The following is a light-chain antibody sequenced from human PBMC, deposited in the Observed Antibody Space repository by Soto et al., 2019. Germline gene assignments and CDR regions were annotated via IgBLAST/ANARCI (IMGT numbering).Light chain of an antibody. CDR3: SSYAGSSTV. CDR1: SSDVGNYIY. CDR2: DVS. V-gene: IGLV2-14*03. Sequence: QSALTQPASVAGSPGQSITISCTGTSSDVGNYIYVSWYQHHPHKAPKLMIYDVSNRPSGVSDRFSGSKSGNTASLTISGLQAEDEADYYCSSYAGSSTVFGGGTQLTVL. J-gene: IGLJ7*01.